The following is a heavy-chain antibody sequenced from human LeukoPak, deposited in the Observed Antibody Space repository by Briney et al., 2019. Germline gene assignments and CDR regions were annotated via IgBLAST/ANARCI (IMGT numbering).Heavy chain of an antibody. Sequence: GASVKVSCTASGYTFTSYYMHWVRQAPGQGLEWMGIINPSGGSTSYAQKFQGRVTMTRDTSTSTVYMELSSLRSEDTAVYYCARDYYDSSGYPRSYNWFDPWGQGTLATVSS. D-gene: IGHD3-22*01. CDR3: ARDYYDSSGYPRSYNWFDP. CDR1: GYTFTSYY. J-gene: IGHJ5*02. CDR2: INPSGGST. V-gene: IGHV1-46*01.